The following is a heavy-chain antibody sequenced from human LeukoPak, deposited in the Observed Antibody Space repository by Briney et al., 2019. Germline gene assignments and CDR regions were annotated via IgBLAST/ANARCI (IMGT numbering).Heavy chain of an antibody. D-gene: IGHD1-7*01. CDR3: ARATTWFRKFFDY. CDR1: SGSISTSNYY. V-gene: IGHV4-39*07. J-gene: IGHJ4*02. CDR2: IFYSGST. Sequence: SETLSLTCTVSSGSISTSNYYWGWVRQPPGKALEWIGNIFYSGSTYYSPSLKSRVTISLDTSRNQFSLKLNSVTAADAAVYYCARATTWFRKFFDYWGQGTLVTVSS.